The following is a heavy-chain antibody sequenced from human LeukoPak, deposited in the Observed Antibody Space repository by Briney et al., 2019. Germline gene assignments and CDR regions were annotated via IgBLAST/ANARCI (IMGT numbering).Heavy chain of an antibody. D-gene: IGHD2-15*01. CDR1: GGSISISSYY. J-gene: IGHJ4*02. CDR3: AIQPPAIYCSGGSCYRLIDY. V-gene: IGHV4-39*01. CDR2: IYYSGGT. Sequence: SETMSLTCTVSGGSISISSYYWGWIRHPPGKGLEWIGSIYYSGGTYYNPSLKSRVTISVDTSKNQSSLKLSSVTAADTAVYYCAIQPPAIYCSGGSCYRLIDYWGQGTLVTVSS.